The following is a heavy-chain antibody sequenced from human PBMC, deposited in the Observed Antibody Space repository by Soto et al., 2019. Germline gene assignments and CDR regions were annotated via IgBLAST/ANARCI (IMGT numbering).Heavy chain of an antibody. CDR3: AKDGCSGGSCPYNYYYYYYYMDV. J-gene: IGHJ6*03. D-gene: IGHD2-15*01. CDR1: GFTFSSYG. V-gene: IGHV3-30*18. Sequence: QVQLVESGGGVVQPGRSLRLSCAASGFTFSSYGMHWVRQAPGKGLEWVAVISYDGSNKYYADSVKGRFTISRDNSKNALDMQMNSLRAEDTAVYSCAKDGCSGGSCPYNYYYYYYYMDVWGKGTTVTVSS. CDR2: ISYDGSNK.